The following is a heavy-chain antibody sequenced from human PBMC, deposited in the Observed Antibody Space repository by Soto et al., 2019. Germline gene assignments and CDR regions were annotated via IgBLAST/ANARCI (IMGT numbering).Heavy chain of an antibody. D-gene: IGHD6-19*01. CDR3: ARGVAGPLHWFDP. Sequence: PGGSLRLSCAASGFTFSSYAMHWVRQAPGKGLEYVSAISSNGGSTYYANSVKGRFTISRDNSKNTLYLQMGSLRAEGMAVYYCARGVAGPLHWFDPWGQGTLVTVSS. CDR2: ISSNGGST. CDR1: GFTFSSYA. J-gene: IGHJ5*02. V-gene: IGHV3-64*01.